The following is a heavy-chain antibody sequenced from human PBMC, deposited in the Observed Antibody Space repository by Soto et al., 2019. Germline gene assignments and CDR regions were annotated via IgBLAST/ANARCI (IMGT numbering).Heavy chain of an antibody. Sequence: GASVKVSCKASGYTFTSYGISWVRQAPGQGLEWMGWISAYNGNTNYAQKLQGRVTMTTDTSTSTAYMELRSLRSDDTAVYYCARVIRITIFGVASAAFDIWGQGTMVTVSS. D-gene: IGHD3-3*01. CDR2: ISAYNGNT. CDR1: GYTFTSYG. J-gene: IGHJ3*02. CDR3: ARVIRITIFGVASAAFDI. V-gene: IGHV1-18*01.